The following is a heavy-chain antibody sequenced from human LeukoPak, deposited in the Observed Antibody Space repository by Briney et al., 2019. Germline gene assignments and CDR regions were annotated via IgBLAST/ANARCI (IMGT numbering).Heavy chain of an antibody. Sequence: GGSLRLSCAASGFTFSSYAMHWVRQAPGKGLEWVAVISYDGSNKYYADSVKGRFTISRDNSKNTLYLQMNSLRAEDTAVYYCARESGIAAALDLWGQGTLVTVSS. J-gene: IGHJ5*02. CDR2: ISYDGSNK. CDR3: ARESGIAAALDL. D-gene: IGHD6-13*01. V-gene: IGHV3-30-3*01. CDR1: GFTFSSYA.